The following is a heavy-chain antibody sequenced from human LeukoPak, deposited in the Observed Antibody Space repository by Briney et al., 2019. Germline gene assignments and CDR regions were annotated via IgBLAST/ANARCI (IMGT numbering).Heavy chain of an antibody. CDR2: ISSSSSYI. CDR3: ARDSIAAAGRPFDY. J-gene: IGHJ4*02. CDR1: GFTFSSYS. D-gene: IGHD6-13*01. Sequence: GGSLRLSCAASGFTFSSYSVNWVRQAPGKGLEWVSSISSSSSYIYYADSVKGRFTISRDNAKNSLYLQMNSLRAEDTAVYYCARDSIAAAGRPFDYWGQGTLVTVSS. V-gene: IGHV3-21*01.